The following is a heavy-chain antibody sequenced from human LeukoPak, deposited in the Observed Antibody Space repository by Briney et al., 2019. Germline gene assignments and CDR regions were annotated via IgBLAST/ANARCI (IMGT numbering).Heavy chain of an antibody. CDR2: ISASGGST. CDR1: GFTFSSSA. Sequence: PGGSLRLSCAASGFTFSSSAMSWVRQVPGKGLEWVSGISASGGSTSYADSVRGRFTISRDNSKNTLYVQMNSLRAEDTAVYYCAKDGGLAYSYADFWGQGTLVTVSS. V-gene: IGHV3-23*01. CDR3: AKDGGLAYSYADF. D-gene: IGHD5-18*01. J-gene: IGHJ4*02.